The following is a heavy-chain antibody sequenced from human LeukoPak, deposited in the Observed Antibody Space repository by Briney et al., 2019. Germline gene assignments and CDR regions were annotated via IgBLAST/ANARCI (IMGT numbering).Heavy chain of an antibody. D-gene: IGHD3-9*01. CDR3: ARDYDILTGYLYYFDY. CDR2: INPNGGGT. J-gene: IGHJ4*02. Sequence: ASVKVSCKASGYTFTGYYMHWVRQAPGQGLEWMGWINPNGGGTNYAQKFQGRVTMTRDTSISTAYMELSRLRSDDTAVYYCARDYDILTGYLYYFDYWGQGTLVTVSS. V-gene: IGHV1-2*02. CDR1: GYTFTGYY.